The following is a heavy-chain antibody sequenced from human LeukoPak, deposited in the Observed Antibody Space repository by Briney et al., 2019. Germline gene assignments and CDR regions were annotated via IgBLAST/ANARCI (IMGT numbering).Heavy chain of an antibody. Sequence: GGSLRLSCAASGFTFSSYWMSWARQVPGKGLEWVAQINEDGSEKHYGDSVRGRFTISRDNAKNSLYLQMYSLGADDMGVYFCARDTIATVFDYWGQGALVTVSS. D-gene: IGHD2-21*01. CDR3: ARDTIATVFDY. J-gene: IGHJ4*02. V-gene: IGHV3-7*04. CDR1: GFTFSSYW. CDR2: INEDGSEK.